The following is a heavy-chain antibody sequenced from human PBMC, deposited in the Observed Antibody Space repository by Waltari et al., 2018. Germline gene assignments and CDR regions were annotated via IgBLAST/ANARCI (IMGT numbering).Heavy chain of an antibody. CDR2: INPNSG. CDR3: ARVFPGPAAIPYNWFDP. CDR1: GYTFTGYY. J-gene: IGHJ5*02. V-gene: IGHV1-2*06. Sequence: QVQLVQSGAEVKKPGASVKVSCKASGYTFTGYYRHWVRQAPGQGLEWMGRINPNSGDTSISTAYMELSRLRSDDTAVYYCARVFPGPAAIPYNWFDPWGQGTLVTVSS. D-gene: IGHD2-2*01.